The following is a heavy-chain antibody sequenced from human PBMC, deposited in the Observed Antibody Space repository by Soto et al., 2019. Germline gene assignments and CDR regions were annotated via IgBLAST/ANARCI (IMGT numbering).Heavy chain of an antibody. Sequence: GSLRLSCAASGFTFSNAWMSWVRQAPGKGLEWVGRIKSKTDGGTTDYAAPVKGRFTISRDDSKNTLYLQMNSLKTEDTAVYYCTTEGYNWNYNSYFDYWGQGTLVTVSS. V-gene: IGHV3-15*01. CDR2: IKSKTDGGTT. J-gene: IGHJ4*02. D-gene: IGHD1-7*01. CDR1: GFTFSNAW. CDR3: TTEGYNWNYNSYFDY.